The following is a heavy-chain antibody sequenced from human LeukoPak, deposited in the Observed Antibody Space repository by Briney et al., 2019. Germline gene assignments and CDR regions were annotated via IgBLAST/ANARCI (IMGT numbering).Heavy chain of an antibody. J-gene: IGHJ3*02. V-gene: IGHV4-30-4*01. CDR1: GGSISTGDYH. CDR2: INHRGST. D-gene: IGHD2-15*01. Sequence: SETLSLTCAVSGGSISTGDYHWSWIRQPPGKGLEWMGYINHRGSTYYNSSLKSRVTMSLDTSRDQFSLRLSSMIAADTAVYYCARDCGGGSCYGAFEIWGQGTMVTVSS. CDR3: ARDCGGGSCYGAFEI.